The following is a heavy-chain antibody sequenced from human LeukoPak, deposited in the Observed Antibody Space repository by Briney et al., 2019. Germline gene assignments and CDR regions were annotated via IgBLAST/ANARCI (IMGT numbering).Heavy chain of an antibody. V-gene: IGHV4-34*01. CDR3: ARDRVLMVYARRNWFDP. CDR2: INHSGST. Sequence: SETLSLTCAVYGGSFSGYYWSWIRQPPGKGLEWIGEINHSGSTNYNPSLESRVTISVDTSKNQFSLKLSSVTAADTAVYYCARDRVLMVYARRNWFDPWGQGTLVTVSS. J-gene: IGHJ5*02. CDR1: GGSFSGYY. D-gene: IGHD2-8*01.